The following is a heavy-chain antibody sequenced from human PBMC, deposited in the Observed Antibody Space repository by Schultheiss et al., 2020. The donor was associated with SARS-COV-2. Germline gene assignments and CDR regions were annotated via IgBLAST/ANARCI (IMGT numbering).Heavy chain of an antibody. Sequence: SQTLSLTCTVSGGSISSSSYYWGWIRQPPGKGLEWIGSIYYSGSTYYNPSLKSRVTISVDTSKNQFSLKLSSVTAADTAVYYCARVGSKNYYDSSGYPLWNFDYWGQGTLVTVSS. CDR3: ARVGSKNYYDSSGYPLWNFDY. CDR1: GGSISSSSYY. D-gene: IGHD3-22*01. V-gene: IGHV4-39*01. J-gene: IGHJ4*02. CDR2: IYYSGST.